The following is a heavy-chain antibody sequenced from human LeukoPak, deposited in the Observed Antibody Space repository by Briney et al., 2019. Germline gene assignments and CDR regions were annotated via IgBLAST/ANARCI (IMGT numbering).Heavy chain of an antibody. J-gene: IGHJ4*02. CDR1: GFTFSDYY. CDR2: ISTTGSTK. CDR3: ARVPTTVTYTDY. Sequence: GGSLRLSCAASGFTFSDYYMSWIRQAPGKGLEWVSYISTTGSTKYYADSVKGRFTISRDNAKNSLYLQTNGLRAEDTAVYYCARVPTTVTYTDYWGQGTLVTVSS. V-gene: IGHV3-11*01. D-gene: IGHD4-17*01.